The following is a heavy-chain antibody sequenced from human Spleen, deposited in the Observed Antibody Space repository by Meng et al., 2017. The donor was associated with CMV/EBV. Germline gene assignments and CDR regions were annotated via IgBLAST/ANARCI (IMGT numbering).Heavy chain of an antibody. V-gene: IGHV1-2*02. CDR1: GYTFTGYS. Sequence: KASGYTFTGYSLHWVRQAPGQGLEWMGWINPGSGGSNFAPKFQGRVTLTTDTSVTTAYMELRSLKFDDTAVYFCAKRGYSSSSWFDSWGQGTLVTVSS. D-gene: IGHD6-6*01. CDR3: AKRGYSSSSWFDS. J-gene: IGHJ5*01. CDR2: INPGSGGS.